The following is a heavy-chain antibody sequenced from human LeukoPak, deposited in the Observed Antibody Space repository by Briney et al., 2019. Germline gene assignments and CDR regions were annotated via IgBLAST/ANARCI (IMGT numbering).Heavy chain of an antibody. J-gene: IGHJ4*02. CDR1: GYTFTKYG. V-gene: IGHV1-18*01. CDR2: ISAYNGNT. CDR3: ARGVGQTTGTTGGYYFDF. D-gene: IGHD1-1*01. Sequence: ASVKVSCKASGYTFTKYGITWVRQAPGQGPEWMGWISAYNGNTNYAQKFQGRVTMTTDTSTTTAYMELRSLRSDDTAVYYCARGVGQTTGTTGGYYFDFWGQGTLVTVSS.